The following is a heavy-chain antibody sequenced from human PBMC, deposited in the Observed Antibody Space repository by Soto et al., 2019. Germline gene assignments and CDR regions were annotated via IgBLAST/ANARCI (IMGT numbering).Heavy chain of an antibody. CDR2: ISTYNGNT. D-gene: IGHD6-6*01. V-gene: IGHV1-18*01. Sequence: QVQLLQSGAEVKKPGASVRVSCKASGYSFTRFGISWVRQAPGQGLEWVGRISTYNGNTKYAQKREGRVTVSTDTSTSTAYMELRSLRSDDTAVYYCARDLQYSTSPQVFDYWGQGTLLTVSS. CDR3: ARDLQYSTSPQVFDY. J-gene: IGHJ4*02. CDR1: GYSFTRFG.